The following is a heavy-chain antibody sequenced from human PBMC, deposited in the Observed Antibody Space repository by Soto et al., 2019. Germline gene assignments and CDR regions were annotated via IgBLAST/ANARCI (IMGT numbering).Heavy chain of an antibody. V-gene: IGHV3-21*06. D-gene: IGHD6-6*01. J-gene: IGHJ4*02. Sequence: EVQLVESGGGLVKPGGSLRLSCAASGFTFSSYSMNWVRQARGKGLEWVSSISSSSSYIYYADSVKGRFTISRDNAKNSLYLQMNSLRAEDTAVYYCARDRARSIAARPAYFDYWGQGTLVTVSS. CDR3: ARDRARSIAARPAYFDY. CDR1: GFTFSSYS. CDR2: ISSSSSYI.